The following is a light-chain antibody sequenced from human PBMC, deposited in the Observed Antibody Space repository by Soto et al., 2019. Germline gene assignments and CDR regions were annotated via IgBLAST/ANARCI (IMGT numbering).Light chain of an antibody. CDR3: QQYNSYST. V-gene: IGKV1-5*03. CDR1: QSVSNW. J-gene: IGKJ1*01. Sequence: DIQMTPSPSTLSASVGARVTITCRASQSVSNWLAWYQQKPGKAPKLLIYKASSLESGVPSRFSGSGSGTEFTLTISSLQPDDFATYYCQQYNSYSTFGQGTKVDI. CDR2: KAS.